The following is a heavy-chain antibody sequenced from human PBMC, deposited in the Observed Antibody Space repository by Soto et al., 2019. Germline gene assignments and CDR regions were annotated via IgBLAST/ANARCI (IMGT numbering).Heavy chain of an antibody. Sequence: GSLRLSCAASGFTFSSYAMSWVRQAPGKGLEWVSAISGSGGSTYYADSVKGRFTISRDNSKNTLYLQMSSLRAEDTAVYYCAKDRTRYSSGWAPFDYWGQGTLVTVSS. V-gene: IGHV3-23*01. CDR2: ISGSGGST. J-gene: IGHJ4*02. D-gene: IGHD6-19*01. CDR1: GFTFSSYA. CDR3: AKDRTRYSSGWAPFDY.